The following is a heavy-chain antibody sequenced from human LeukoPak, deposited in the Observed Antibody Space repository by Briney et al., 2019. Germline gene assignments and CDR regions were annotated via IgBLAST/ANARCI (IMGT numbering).Heavy chain of an antibody. J-gene: IGHJ4*02. D-gene: IGHD1-26*01. CDR3: ARGSSLIVGAPRGFDY. CDR2: ISGNNDST. CDR1: GYTFISYG. Sequence: ASVKVSCTASGYTFISYGISWVRQAPGQGLEWMGWISGNNDSTNYAQKLQGRVTMTTDTSTSTVYMELRSLRSDDTAVYYCARGSSLIVGAPRGFDYWGQGTLVTVSS. V-gene: IGHV1-18*01.